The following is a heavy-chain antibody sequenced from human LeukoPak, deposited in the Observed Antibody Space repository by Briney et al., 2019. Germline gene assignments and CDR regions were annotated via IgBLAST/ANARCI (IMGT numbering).Heavy chain of an antibody. D-gene: IGHD2-15*01. CDR2: LSVSGDST. CDR1: GFSFSSYA. Sequence: QSGGSLRLSCAASGFSFSSYAMSWVRQAPGKGLEWVSSLSVSGDSTYYADSVKGRFTISRDNSKNTLYLQMNSLRAEHTAVYYFAKDQRSVVAAWPCQFDCWRQGPVVSVSS. J-gene: IGHJ4*02. V-gene: IGHV3-23*01. CDR3: AKDQRSVVAAWPCQFDC.